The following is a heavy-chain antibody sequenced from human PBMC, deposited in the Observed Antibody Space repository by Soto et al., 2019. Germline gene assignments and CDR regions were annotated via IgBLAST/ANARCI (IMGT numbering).Heavy chain of an antibody. D-gene: IGHD6-6*01. Sequence: PSETLSLTCTVSGGSISSGDYYWSWIRQPPGKGLEWIGYIYYSGSTYYNPSLKSRVTISVDTSKNQFSLKLSSVTAADTAVYYCARATSSIAARIGFDYWGQGTLVTVSS. CDR2: IYYSGST. V-gene: IGHV4-30-4*01. J-gene: IGHJ4*02. CDR3: ARATSSIAARIGFDY. CDR1: GGSISSGDYY.